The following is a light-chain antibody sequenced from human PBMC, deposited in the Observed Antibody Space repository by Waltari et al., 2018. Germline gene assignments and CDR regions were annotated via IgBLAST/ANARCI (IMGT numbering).Light chain of an antibody. J-gene: IGKJ1*01. V-gene: IGKV3-20*01. Sequence: EIVLTRSPGTLSLSPGERATLSCRASQSVSRTLAWYQQKPGQAPKLLIYGASIRATGIPDRFTGSGSGTDFSLTISSLEPEDFAIYFCQHYVRLPATFGQGTKVEIK. CDR3: QHYVRLPAT. CDR1: QSVSRT. CDR2: GAS.